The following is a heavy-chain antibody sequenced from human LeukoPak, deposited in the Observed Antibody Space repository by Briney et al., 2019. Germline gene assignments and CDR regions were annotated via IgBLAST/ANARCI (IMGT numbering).Heavy chain of an antibody. D-gene: IGHD4-17*01. J-gene: IGHJ4*02. CDR2: ISWNSGSI. Sequence: GRSLRLSCAASGFTFDDYAVHWVRQAPGKGLEWVSGISWNSGSIGYADSVKGRFTISRDNAKNSLYLQMNSLRAEDMALYYCAKDIYGDYGRPGFDYWGQGTLVTVSS. CDR3: AKDIYGDYGRPGFDY. CDR1: GFTFDDYA. V-gene: IGHV3-9*03.